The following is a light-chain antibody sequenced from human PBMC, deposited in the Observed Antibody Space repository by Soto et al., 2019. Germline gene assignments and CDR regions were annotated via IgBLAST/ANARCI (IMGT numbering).Light chain of an antibody. CDR2: DVN. CDR1: SSDVGGFNY. J-gene: IGLJ2*01. CDR3: SAYTSDTMHVL. V-gene: IGLV2-14*01. Sequence: QYALTQPASVSGSPGQSITISCTGTSSDVGGFNYVSWYQQHPGKVPKLIIYDVNDRPSGVSDRFSGSKSGNTASLTISGLQAEDEADYFCSAYTSDTMHVLFGGGTKLTVL.